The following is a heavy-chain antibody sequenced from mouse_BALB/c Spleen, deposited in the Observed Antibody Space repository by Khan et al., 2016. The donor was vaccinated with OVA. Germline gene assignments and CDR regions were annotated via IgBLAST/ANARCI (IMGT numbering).Heavy chain of an antibody. D-gene: IGHD2-13*01. CDR3: ARVCDNGTMDC. CDR1: GFTFTNYG. V-gene: IGHV9-3-1*01. J-gene: IGHJ4*01. CDR2: INTYTGAP. Sequence: QIQLVQSGPELKKPGETVQISCKASGFTFTNYGMNWVKQAPGKGLKWMGWINTYTGAPTFADDFKGRFAFSLETSASTAYLQINSLKNEDTATYFCARVCDNGTMDCWGQGTSVTVSS.